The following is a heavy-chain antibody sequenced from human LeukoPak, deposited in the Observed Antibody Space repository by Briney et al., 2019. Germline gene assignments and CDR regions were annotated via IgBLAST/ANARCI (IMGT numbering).Heavy chain of an antibody. CDR3: ARGIGYRVDY. CDR1: GGTFSSYA. Sequence: SVKVSCKAPGGTFSSYAISWVRQAPGQGLEWMGGIIPVFGTANYAQKFQGRVTITADESTRTAYMELSSLRSEDTAVYYCARGIGYRVDYWGQGTLVTVSS. J-gene: IGHJ4*02. V-gene: IGHV1-69*01. CDR2: IIPVFGTA. D-gene: IGHD2-2*02.